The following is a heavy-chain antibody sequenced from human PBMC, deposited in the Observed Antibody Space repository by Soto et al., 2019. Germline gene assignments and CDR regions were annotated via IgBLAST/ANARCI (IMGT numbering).Heavy chain of an antibody. J-gene: IGHJ4*02. CDR2: IYWDDDK. D-gene: IGHD6-6*01. V-gene: IGHV2-5*02. CDR1: GFSLSTSDVG. CDR3: AHSKCSRSSFDY. Sequence: SGPTLVNPTQTLTLTCTFSGFSLSTSDVGVGWIRQPPGKALEWLAIIYWDDDKRYSPSLKSRLTITKDTSKNQVVLTVTNMDPVDTATYYCAHSKCSRSSFDYWGQGTLVTVSS.